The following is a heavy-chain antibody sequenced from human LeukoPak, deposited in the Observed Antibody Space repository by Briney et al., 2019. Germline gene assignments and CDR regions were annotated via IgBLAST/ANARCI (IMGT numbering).Heavy chain of an antibody. J-gene: IGHJ4*01. CDR1: GFTFSSYG. V-gene: IGHV3-33*01. Sequence: GGSLRLSCAASGFTFSSYGMHWVRQAPGKRLEWVAVIWYDGSNQKYADSVKGRFTISRDNSKNTLYLQMNSLRAEDTAVFYCARGGNPSWHVFDYWGHGTLVT. D-gene: IGHD2-2*01. CDR3: ARGGNPSWHVFDY. CDR2: IWYDGSNQ.